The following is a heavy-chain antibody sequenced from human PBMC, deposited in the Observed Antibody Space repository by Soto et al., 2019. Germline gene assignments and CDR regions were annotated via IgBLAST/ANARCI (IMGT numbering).Heavy chain of an antibody. CDR3: ARGGFGYGTGIKH. CDR1: GFSISRYW. D-gene: IGHD5-18*01. CDR2: KKQDGSEE. Sequence: PGGSLRLSCAASGFSISRYWMSWVRQAPGKGLEWVADKKQDGSEEYYVDSVKGRFTVSRDNAKNSVYLQLTSLRVEDTALYYCARGGFGYGTGIKHWGQGALVTVSS. V-gene: IGHV3-7*01. J-gene: IGHJ4*02.